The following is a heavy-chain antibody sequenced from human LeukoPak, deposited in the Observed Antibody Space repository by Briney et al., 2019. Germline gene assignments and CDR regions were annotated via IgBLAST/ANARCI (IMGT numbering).Heavy chain of an antibody. Sequence: SETLSLTCTVSGGSISSSYHYWGWIRQPPGKGLEWIGSIYDSGSTYYNPSLKSRVTISVDTSKNQFSLKLSSVTAADTAVYYCARDGITGWFDPWGQGTLVTVSS. CDR1: GGSISSSYHY. CDR3: ARDGITGWFDP. D-gene: IGHD1-20*01. J-gene: IGHJ5*02. CDR2: IYDSGST. V-gene: IGHV4-39*07.